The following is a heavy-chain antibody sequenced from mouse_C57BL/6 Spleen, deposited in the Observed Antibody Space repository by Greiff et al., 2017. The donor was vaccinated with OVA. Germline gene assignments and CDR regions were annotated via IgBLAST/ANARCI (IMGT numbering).Heavy chain of an antibody. Sequence: VHVKQSGPELVKPGASVKISCKASGYSFTDYNMNWVKQSNGKSLEWIGVINPNYGTTSYNQKFKGKATLTVDQSSSTAYMQLNSLTSEDSAVYYCAPDLIINYGSSYEYYAMDYWGQGTSVTVSS. D-gene: IGHD1-1*01. J-gene: IGHJ4*01. CDR1: GYSFTDYN. V-gene: IGHV1-39*01. CDR2: INPNYGTT. CDR3: APDLIINYGSSYEYYAMDY.